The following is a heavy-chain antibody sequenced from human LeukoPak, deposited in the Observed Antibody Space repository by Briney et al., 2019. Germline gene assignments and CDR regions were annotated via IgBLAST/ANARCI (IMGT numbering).Heavy chain of an antibody. CDR2: IYYSGST. CDR1: GGSISSSSYY. D-gene: IGHD2-2*01. CDR3: ARQGELGYCSSTSCSPIDY. Sequence: SETLSLTCTVSGGSISSSSYYWGWIRQPPGKGLEWIGSIYYSGSTYYNPSLKSRVTISVDTSKNQFSLKLSSVTAADTAVYYCARQGELGYCSSTSCSPIDYWGQGTLVTVSS. J-gene: IGHJ4*02. V-gene: IGHV4-39*01.